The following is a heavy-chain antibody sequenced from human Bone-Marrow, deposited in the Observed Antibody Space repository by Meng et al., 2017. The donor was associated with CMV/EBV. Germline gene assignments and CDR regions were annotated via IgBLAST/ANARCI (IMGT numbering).Heavy chain of an antibody. V-gene: IGHV1-18*01. J-gene: IGHJ5*02. CDR2: TSAYNTDT. CDR1: GYMFSHFG. Sequence: ASVKVSCKASGYMFSHFGIAWVRQAPGQGLEWIGWTSAYNTDTNYAPSLQGRVTVTADTSTNTAYMELRSLRFDDTAVYYCARGGGYSYGHNWFDPWGQGTLVTVSS. D-gene: IGHD5-18*01. CDR3: ARGGGYSYGHNWFDP.